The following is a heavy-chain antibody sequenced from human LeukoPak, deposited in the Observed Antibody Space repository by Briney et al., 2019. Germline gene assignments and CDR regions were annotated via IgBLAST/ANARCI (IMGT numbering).Heavy chain of an antibody. CDR2: ITTGSSNI. D-gene: IGHD3-3*01. Sequence: GGSLRLSCAASGFTFSSYTMNWVRQAPGKGLEWVSYITTGSSNIYYADSVRGRFTISRDNAKNSLYLQMNSLRAEDTAVYYCAREGGTYYDFWSGYSSNFDYWGQGTLVTVSS. CDR1: GFTFSSYT. V-gene: IGHV3-48*04. J-gene: IGHJ4*02. CDR3: AREGGTYYDFWSGYSSNFDY.